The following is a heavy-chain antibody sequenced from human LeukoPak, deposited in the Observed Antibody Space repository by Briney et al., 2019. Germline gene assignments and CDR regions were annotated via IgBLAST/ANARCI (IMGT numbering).Heavy chain of an antibody. V-gene: IGHV1-18*04. CDR2: ISENKGNT. J-gene: IGHJ4*02. CDR3: ARGIAVTREFDQ. D-gene: IGHD6-19*01. Sequence: ASVKVSCKASGYTFTTYGINWGRQAPGQGLEWMGWISENKGNTNHAQRFQGRVTMTTDTSTNTAYMELRSLRSDDTAVYYCARGIAVTREFDQWGQGTLVIVSS. CDR1: GYTFTTYG.